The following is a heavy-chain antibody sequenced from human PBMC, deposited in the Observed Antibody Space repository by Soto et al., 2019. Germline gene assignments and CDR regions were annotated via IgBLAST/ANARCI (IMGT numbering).Heavy chain of an antibody. Sequence: GGSLRLSCAASGFTFSDYYMSWIRQAQGKGLEWVSYISSSGSTIYYADSVKGRFTISRDNAKNSLYMLMNSLRAEDTAVYYCASDVGYYYYVMDVWGQGTTVTVSS. J-gene: IGHJ6*02. V-gene: IGHV3-11*01. CDR3: ASDVGYYYYVMDV. CDR2: ISSSGSTI. CDR1: GFTFSDYY.